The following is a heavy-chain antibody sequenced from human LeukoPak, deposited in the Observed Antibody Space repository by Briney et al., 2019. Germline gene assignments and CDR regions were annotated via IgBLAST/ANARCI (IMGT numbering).Heavy chain of an antibody. CDR1: GGSISSYY. Sequence: PSETLSLTCTVSGGSISSYYWSWIRQPAGKGLEWIGRIYTSGSTNYNPSLKSRVTMSVDTSKNQFSLNLRSVTAADTAVYHCARAETYSSGWYDPFFDYWGQGTLVTVST. V-gene: IGHV4-4*07. CDR2: IYTSGST. J-gene: IGHJ4*02. D-gene: IGHD6-19*01. CDR3: ARAETYSSGWYDPFFDY.